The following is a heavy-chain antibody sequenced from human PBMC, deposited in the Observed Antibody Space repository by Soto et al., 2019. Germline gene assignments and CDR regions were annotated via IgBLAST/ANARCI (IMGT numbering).Heavy chain of an antibody. CDR1: GYTFTSYY. D-gene: IGHD3-22*01. CDR3: ARYYDSSGYPGAFEI. V-gene: IGHV1-46*01. CDR2: INPSGGST. J-gene: IGHJ3*02. Sequence: ASVKVSCKASGYTFTSYYMHWVRQAPGQGLEWMGIINPSGGSTNYAQKFQGRVTITADKSTSTAYMELSSLRSEDTAVYYCARYYDSSGYPGAFEIWGQGTMDTVSS.